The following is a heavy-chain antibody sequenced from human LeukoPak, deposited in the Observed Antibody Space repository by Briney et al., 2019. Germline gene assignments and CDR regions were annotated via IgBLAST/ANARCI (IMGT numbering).Heavy chain of an antibody. CDR3: TRAHVDRQREVAIHAFDI. J-gene: IGHJ3*02. Sequence: SETLSLTCTVSGGSISSYYWSWIRQPPGKGLEWIGYIYYSGSTNYNPSLKSRVTISVDTSKNQFSLKLSSVTAADTAVYYCTRAHVDRQREVAIHAFDIWGLGTMVTVSS. V-gene: IGHV4-59*01. D-gene: IGHD5-18*01. CDR2: IYYSGST. CDR1: GGSISSYY.